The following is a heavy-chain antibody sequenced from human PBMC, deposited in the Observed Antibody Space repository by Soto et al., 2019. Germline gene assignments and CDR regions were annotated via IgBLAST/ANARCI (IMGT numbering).Heavy chain of an antibody. D-gene: IGHD3-3*01. CDR3: TGAESPDTAYFSDY. J-gene: IGHJ4*02. Sequence: PGGSLRLSCTTSGFTFENYAINSVRQARGKALEWVGLIRNQTYGGTPEYAASIKGRFTISRDDSNDIASLQMNRLYTEDSALYYCTGAESPDTAYFSDYWGQGTLVKVSS. V-gene: IGHV3-49*04. CDR1: GFTFENYA. CDR2: IRNQTYGGTP.